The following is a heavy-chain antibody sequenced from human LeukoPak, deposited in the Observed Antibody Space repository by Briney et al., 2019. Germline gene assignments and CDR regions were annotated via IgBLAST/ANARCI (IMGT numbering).Heavy chain of an antibody. CDR3: ARRSGPNFDY. D-gene: IGHD2-8*02. CDR2: IYYSGST. V-gene: IGHV4-39*01. Sequence: PSETLSLTCTVSGGSISSSSYYWGWIRQPPGKGLEWIGSIYYSGSTYYNPSLKSRVTISVDTSKNQFSLKLSSVTAAYTAVYYCARRSGPNFDYWGQGTLVTVSS. J-gene: IGHJ4*02. CDR1: GGSISSSSYY.